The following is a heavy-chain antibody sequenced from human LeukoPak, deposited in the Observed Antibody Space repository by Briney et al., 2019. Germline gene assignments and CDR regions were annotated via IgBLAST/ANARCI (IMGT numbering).Heavy chain of an antibody. CDR3: AKWSARQVGMRLHDLRAFDI. CDR2: ISWNSGSI. CDR1: GFTIDDYA. Sequence: GRSLRLSCAASGFTIDDYAMHWVGQAQGKGLEWVSGISWNSGSIGYADSVKGRFTISRDNAKNSLYLQMNSLRAEDTALYYCAKWSARQVGMRLHDLRAFDIWGQGTMVTVSS. D-gene: IGHD3-3*01. J-gene: IGHJ3*02. V-gene: IGHV3-9*01.